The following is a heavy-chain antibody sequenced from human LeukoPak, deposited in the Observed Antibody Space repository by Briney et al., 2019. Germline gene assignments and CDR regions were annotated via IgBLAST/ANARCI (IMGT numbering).Heavy chain of an antibody. CDR3: ARQRISLFDY. J-gene: IGHJ4*02. D-gene: IGHD2-21*01. CDR1: GGFITSDY. CDR2: IHNSGST. V-gene: IGHV4-59*08. Sequence: SETLSLTCTVSGGFITSDYWSWIRQPPGKGLEWIGKIHNSGSTNYTPSLKSRVTMSLDTSKNQFSLKLSSVTAADTAVYYCARQRISLFDYWGQGTLVTVSS.